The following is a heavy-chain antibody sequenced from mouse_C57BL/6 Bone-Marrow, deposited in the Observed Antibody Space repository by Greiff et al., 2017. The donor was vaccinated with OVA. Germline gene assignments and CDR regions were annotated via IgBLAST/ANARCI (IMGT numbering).Heavy chain of an antibody. CDR2: ISYDGSN. Sequence: EVKVEESGPGLVKPSQSLSLTCSVTGYSITSGYYWNWIRQFPGNKLEWMGYISYDGSNNYNPSLKNRISITRDTSKNQFFLKLNSVTTEDTATYYCARDYYYGSSTRYFDVWGTGTTVTVSS. CDR1: GYSITSGYY. D-gene: IGHD1-1*01. CDR3: ARDYYYGSSTRYFDV. J-gene: IGHJ1*03. V-gene: IGHV3-6*01.